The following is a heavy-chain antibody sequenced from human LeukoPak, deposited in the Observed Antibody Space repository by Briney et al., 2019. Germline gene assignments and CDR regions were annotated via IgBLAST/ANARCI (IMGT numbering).Heavy chain of an antibody. CDR3: ARDRSNERYYYDSSGDFDH. CDR2: IKNDGSGK. CDR1: GFTFSSYW. J-gene: IGHJ4*02. Sequence: PGGSLRLSCAASGFTFSSYWMSRVRQTPGKGLEGVAIIKNDGSGKYYVDSVKGRFTISRDNAKNSLYLQMNSLRAEDTAVYYCARDRSNERYYYDSSGDFDHWGQGTLVTVSS. V-gene: IGHV3-7*01. D-gene: IGHD3-22*01.